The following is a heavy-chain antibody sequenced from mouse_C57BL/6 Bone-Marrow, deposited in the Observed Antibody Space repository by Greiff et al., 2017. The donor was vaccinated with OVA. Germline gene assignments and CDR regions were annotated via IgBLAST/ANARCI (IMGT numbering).Heavy chain of an antibody. CDR1: GYTFTSYW. J-gene: IGHJ3*01. CDR2: IDPSDSYT. CDR3: AVYDYAWFAY. V-gene: IGHV1-50*01. D-gene: IGHD2-4*01. Sequence: QVQLQQPGAELVKPGASVKLSCKASGYTFTSYWMQWVKQRPGQGLEWIGEIDPSDSYTNYNQKFKGKATLTVDTSSSTAYMQLSSLTSEDSAVYYCAVYDYAWFAYWGQGTLGTVSA.